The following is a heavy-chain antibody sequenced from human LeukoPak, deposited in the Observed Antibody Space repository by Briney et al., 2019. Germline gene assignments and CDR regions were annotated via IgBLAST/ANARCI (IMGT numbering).Heavy chain of an antibody. CDR1: GFTFSNYA. J-gene: IGHJ4*02. D-gene: IGHD3-22*01. Sequence: GGSLRLSCAASGFTFSNYAMSWVRQAPGKGLEWVSGIIGSGGSTHYADSVKGRFTISRDNSKNTLYLQMNSLRAEDTAVYYCAKCNRYYYDSSGYSAADYWGQGTLVTVSS. CDR2: IIGSGGST. V-gene: IGHV3-23*01. CDR3: AKCNRYYYDSSGYSAADY.